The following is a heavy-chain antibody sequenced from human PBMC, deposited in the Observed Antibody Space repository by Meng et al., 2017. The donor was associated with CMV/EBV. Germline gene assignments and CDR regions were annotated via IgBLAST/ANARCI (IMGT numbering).Heavy chain of an antibody. Sequence: HIPFMVSGPTRVQTTHHLALTCTVSGFSLSTSGGGVGWIRQPPGKALEWLALIYWDDDKRYSPSLKSRLTITKDTSKNQVVLTMTNMDPVDTATYYCAHRGSYGYHGYWGQGTLVTVSS. CDR3: AHRGSYGYHGY. CDR1: GFSLSTSGGG. J-gene: IGHJ4*02. D-gene: IGHD5-18*01. V-gene: IGHV2-5*02. CDR2: IYWDDDK.